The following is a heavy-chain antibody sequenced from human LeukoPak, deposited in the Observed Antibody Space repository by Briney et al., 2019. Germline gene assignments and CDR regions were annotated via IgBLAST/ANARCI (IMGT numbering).Heavy chain of an antibody. Sequence: GESLKISCKGSGYSFTSNWIGWVRQMPGKGLEWMGIIHPGDSDTRYSPSFQGQVTISADKSVSTAYLQWSSLKASDTAVYYCARQGPIQLDSWGQGTLVTVSS. CDR3: ARQGPIQLDS. J-gene: IGHJ4*02. D-gene: IGHD5-18*01. V-gene: IGHV5-51*01. CDR2: IHPGDSDT. CDR1: GYSFTSNW.